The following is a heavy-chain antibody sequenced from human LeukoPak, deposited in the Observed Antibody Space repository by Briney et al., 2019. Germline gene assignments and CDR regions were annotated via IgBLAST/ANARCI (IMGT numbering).Heavy chain of an antibody. Sequence: PGGSLRLSCAASGFTFSNYNMNWVRQAPGKGLEWVSSMTSSTIYYTDSVKGRFTISRDNAKNSLYLQMNSLRGEDTAVYYCARSRSFDNWGQGTLVTVSS. CDR1: GFTFSNYN. CDR2: MTSSTI. D-gene: IGHD6-6*01. CDR3: ARSRSFDN. J-gene: IGHJ4*02. V-gene: IGHV3-48*01.